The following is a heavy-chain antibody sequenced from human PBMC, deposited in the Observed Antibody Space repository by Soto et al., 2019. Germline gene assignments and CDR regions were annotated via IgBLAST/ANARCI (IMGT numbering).Heavy chain of an antibody. V-gene: IGHV3-30*18. CDR3: AKDLAGRNYGMDV. CDR1: GFTFSSYG. J-gene: IGHJ6*02. CDR2: ISYDGSNK. Sequence: QVQLVESGGGVVQPGRSLRLSCAASGFTFSSYGMHWVRQAPGKGLEWVAVISYDGSNKYYADSVKGRFTISRDNSKKTLYLQMNSLKAEDTAVYYCAKDLAGRNYGMDVWGQGTTVTVSS.